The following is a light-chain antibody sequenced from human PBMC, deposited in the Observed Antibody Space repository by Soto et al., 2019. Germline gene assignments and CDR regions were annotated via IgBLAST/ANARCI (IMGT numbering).Light chain of an antibody. CDR2: GAS. CDR1: QSISSSY. CDR3: QQYGSSPRT. Sequence: EIVLTQSPGTLSLSPGERATLSCRASQSISSSYLAWYQQKPGQAPRLLMYGASSRATGIPDRFSGSGSGTDFILTISRLEPEDFAVYYCQQYGSSPRTFGQGTKVDIK. V-gene: IGKV3-20*01. J-gene: IGKJ1*01.